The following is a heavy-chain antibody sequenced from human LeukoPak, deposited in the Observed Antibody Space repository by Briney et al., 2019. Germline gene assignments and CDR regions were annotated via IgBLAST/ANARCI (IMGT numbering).Heavy chain of an antibody. J-gene: IGHJ6*02. CDR1: GGTFSSYA. D-gene: IGHD2-2*02. Sequence: SVKVSCKASGGTFSSYAISWVRQAPGQGLEWMGGIIPIFGTANYAQKFQGRVTITADESTSTAYMELSSLRSEDMAVYYCARDPYCSSTSCYKGSYYYGMDVWGQGTTVTVSS. CDR2: IIPIFGTA. V-gene: IGHV1-69*13. CDR3: ARDPYCSSTSCYKGSYYYGMDV.